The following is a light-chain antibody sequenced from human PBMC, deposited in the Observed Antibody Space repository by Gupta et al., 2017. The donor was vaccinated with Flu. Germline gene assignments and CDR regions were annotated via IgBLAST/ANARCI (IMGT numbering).Light chain of an antibody. CDR2: YNN. V-gene: IGLV1-51*01. CDR1: SSNIGNNY. Sequence: QSVLTQPPSVSAAPVHKVTITCSGSSSNIGNNYVSWYQQVPGKETKRLMEYNNRRPSGIKDRFSCYKSGKYKTPRTNGLQTGDEADDYCGRWDSRLSAWVFGGGTKLTVL. CDR3: GRWDSRLSAWV. J-gene: IGLJ3*02.